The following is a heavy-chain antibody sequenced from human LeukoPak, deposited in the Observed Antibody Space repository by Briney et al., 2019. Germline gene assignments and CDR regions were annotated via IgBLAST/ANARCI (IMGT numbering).Heavy chain of an antibody. CDR3: ANWSYYDSSGYHTNYYYFYMDV. Sequence: GGSLRLSCAASGLTFSSYAMSWVRQAPGKGLEWVSTISGSGGSTDYAYSVKGRFTISRDNSKNTLYLHMNSLRAEDTAVYYCANWSYYDSSGYHTNYYYFYMDVWGRGTPVTVSS. CDR2: ISGSGGST. D-gene: IGHD3-22*01. CDR1: GLTFSSYA. V-gene: IGHV3-23*01. J-gene: IGHJ6*03.